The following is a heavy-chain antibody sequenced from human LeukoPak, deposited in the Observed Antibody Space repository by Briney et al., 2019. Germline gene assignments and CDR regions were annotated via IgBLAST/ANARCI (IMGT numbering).Heavy chain of an antibody. J-gene: IGHJ4*02. V-gene: IGHV4-34*01. CDR3: ARHYSSSWYRPGAYYFDY. Sequence: SETLSLTCAVYGGSFSGYYWSWIRQPPGKGLEWIGEINHSGSTNYNPSLKSRVTISVDTSKNQFSLKLSSVTAADTAVYCCARHYSSSWYRPGAYYFDYWGQGTLVTVSS. CDR1: GGSFSGYY. CDR2: INHSGST. D-gene: IGHD6-13*01.